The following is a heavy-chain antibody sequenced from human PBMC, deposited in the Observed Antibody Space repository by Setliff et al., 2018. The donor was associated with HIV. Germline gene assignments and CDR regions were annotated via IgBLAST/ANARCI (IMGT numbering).Heavy chain of an antibody. CDR3: ASFFVTTVTNQDY. J-gene: IGHJ4*02. CDR2: ISPTGNT. CDR1: GASISSYY. Sequence: SETLSLTCSVSGASISSYYWSWIRQPPGKGLEWIGYISPTGNTNYNPSLKSRVTISTDTSNNQFSLKLTSVTAADTAMYYCASFFVTTVTNQDYWGQGTPVTVSS. D-gene: IGHD4-17*01. V-gene: IGHV4-4*09.